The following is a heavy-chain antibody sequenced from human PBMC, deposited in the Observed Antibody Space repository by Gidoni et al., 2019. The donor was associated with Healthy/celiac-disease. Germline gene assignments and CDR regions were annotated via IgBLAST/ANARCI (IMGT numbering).Heavy chain of an antibody. J-gene: IGHJ5*02. CDR3: ARDQAAAARPWFDP. Sequence: QVQLVESGGGVVQRGRGRRSYCAAYGCTCSSYGMHWVRQAPGKGLEVFAVILYYGSNKYYADSVKGRFPISIDNSKNTLYLQMNSLRAEDTAVYYCARDQAAAARPWFDPWGQGTLVTVSS. D-gene: IGHD6-13*01. V-gene: IGHV3-33*01. CDR2: ILYYGSNK. CDR1: GCTCSSYG.